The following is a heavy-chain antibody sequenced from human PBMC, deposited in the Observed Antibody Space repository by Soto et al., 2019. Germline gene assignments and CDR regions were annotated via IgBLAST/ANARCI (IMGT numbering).Heavy chain of an antibody. D-gene: IGHD3-10*01. Sequence: ASVKVSFKASGYTFTGYYMHWLRQAPGQGLEWMGWINPNSGCTNYAQKFQGRVTMTRDTSISTAYMELSRLRSDDTAVYYCARDFRLLWSPYGMDVWGQGATVTVSS. V-gene: IGHV1-2*02. CDR1: GYTFTGYY. CDR2: INPNSGCT. J-gene: IGHJ6*02. CDR3: ARDFRLLWSPYGMDV.